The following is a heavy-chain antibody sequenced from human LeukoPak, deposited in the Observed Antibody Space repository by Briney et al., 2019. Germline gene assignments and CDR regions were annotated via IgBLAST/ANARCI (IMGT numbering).Heavy chain of an antibody. Sequence: ASVKVSCKVSGYTLTELSMHWVRQAPGKGLEWMGGFDPEDGETIYVQKFQARVTMTEDTSTDTAYMELSSLRSEDTAVYYCATDLRDGYNLWYWGQGTLVTVSS. D-gene: IGHD5-24*01. V-gene: IGHV1-24*01. CDR3: ATDLRDGYNLWY. J-gene: IGHJ4*02. CDR1: GYTLTELS. CDR2: FDPEDGET.